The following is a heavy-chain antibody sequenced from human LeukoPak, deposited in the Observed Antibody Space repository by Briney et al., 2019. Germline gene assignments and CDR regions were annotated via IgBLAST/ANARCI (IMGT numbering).Heavy chain of an antibody. Sequence: GGSLRLSCAASGFTFSNAWMSWVRQAPGKGLEWVGRIKSKIDGGTTDYAAPVKGRFTISRDDSKNTLYLQMNSLRAEDTAVYYCAKVSHYYDSSGCYPPTLYYFDYWGQGTLVTVSS. D-gene: IGHD3-22*01. V-gene: IGHV3-15*01. CDR1: GFTFSNAW. CDR2: IKSKIDGGTT. J-gene: IGHJ4*02. CDR3: AKVSHYYDSSGCYPPTLYYFDY.